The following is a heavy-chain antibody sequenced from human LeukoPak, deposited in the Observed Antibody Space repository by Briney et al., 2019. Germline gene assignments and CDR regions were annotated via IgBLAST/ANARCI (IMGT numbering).Heavy chain of an antibody. D-gene: IGHD3-10*01. Sequence: PGGSLRLSCAASGFTVSSNYMSWVRQAPGKGLEWVSVIYSGGSTYYADSVKGRFTISRDNSKNTLYLQMNSLRAEDTAVYYCARWGAPVLLWFGGLSDDNAFDIWGQGTMVTVSS. CDR2: IYSGGST. J-gene: IGHJ3*02. V-gene: IGHV3-66*01. CDR3: ARWGAPVLLWFGGLSDDNAFDI. CDR1: GFTVSSNY.